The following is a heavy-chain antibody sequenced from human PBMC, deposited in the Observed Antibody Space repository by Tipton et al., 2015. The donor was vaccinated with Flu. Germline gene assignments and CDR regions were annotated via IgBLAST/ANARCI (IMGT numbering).Heavy chain of an antibody. CDR2: IKEDGSEK. J-gene: IGHJ4*02. Sequence: SLRLSCAASGFTFSTFWMSWVRQSPGKGLEWVASIKEDGSEKYHADSVKGRFTISRDNGRSALYLQMNSLGVEDTALYSCARAWHNWNPFDHWGQGTLVTVSS. D-gene: IGHD1-20*01. CDR3: ARAWHNWNPFDH. V-gene: IGHV3-7*01. CDR1: GFTFSTFW.